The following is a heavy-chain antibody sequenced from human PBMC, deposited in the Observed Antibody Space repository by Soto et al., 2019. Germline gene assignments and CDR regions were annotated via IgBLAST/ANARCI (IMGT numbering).Heavy chain of an antibody. J-gene: IGHJ6*02. CDR3: ARVRGIVVVPAAIFHYYYGMDV. CDR2: MNPNSGNT. V-gene: IGHV1-8*01. Sequence: GASVKVSCKASGYTFTSYDINWVRQATGQGLEWMGWMNPNSGNTGYAQKFQGRATMTRNTSISTAYMELSSLRSEDTAVYYCARVRGIVVVPAAIFHYYYGMDVWGQGTTVTVSS. D-gene: IGHD2-2*01. CDR1: GYTFTSYD.